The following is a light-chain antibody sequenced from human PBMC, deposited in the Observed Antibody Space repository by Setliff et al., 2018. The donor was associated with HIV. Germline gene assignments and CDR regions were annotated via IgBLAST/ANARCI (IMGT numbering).Light chain of an antibody. Sequence: QSVLTQPASVSGSPGQSITISCTGTSSDVGDYNYVSWYQQHPGKAPKLMISDVSNRPSGVSNRFSGSKSGNAASLTISGLQAEDGADYYCSSYTSSTPLYVFGTGTKVTVL. CDR2: DVS. V-gene: IGLV2-14*03. CDR3: SSYTSSTPLYV. CDR1: SSDVGDYNY. J-gene: IGLJ1*01.